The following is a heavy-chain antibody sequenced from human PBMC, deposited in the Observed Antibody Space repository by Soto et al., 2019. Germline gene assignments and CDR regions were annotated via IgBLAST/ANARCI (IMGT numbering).Heavy chain of an antibody. D-gene: IGHD6-13*01. CDR1: GGTFSSYT. CDR3: AKDSSQEGLQLASMWD. CDR2: IIPILGIA. J-gene: IGHJ1*01. Sequence: SVKVSCKASGGTFSSYTISWVRQAPGQGLEWMGRIIPILGIANYAQKFQGRVTITADKSTSTAYMELSSLRSEDTAVYYCAKDSSQEGLQLASMWDWGQGTLITGSS. V-gene: IGHV1-69*04.